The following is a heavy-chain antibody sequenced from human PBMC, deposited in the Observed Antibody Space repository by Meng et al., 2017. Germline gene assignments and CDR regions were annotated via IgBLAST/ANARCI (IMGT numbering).Heavy chain of an antibody. J-gene: IGHJ4*02. D-gene: IGHD3-10*01. Sequence: ASVKVSCKASGYTFTGYYMHWVRQAPGQGLEWMGRINPNSGGTNYAQKFQGRVTMTRDTSISTAYMELSRLRSEDTAVYYCARVRGYYGSGSYYSQREAFDYWGQGTLVTVSS. V-gene: IGHV1-2*06. CDR3: ARVRGYYGSGSYYSQREAFDY. CDR1: GYTFTGYY. CDR2: INPNSGGT.